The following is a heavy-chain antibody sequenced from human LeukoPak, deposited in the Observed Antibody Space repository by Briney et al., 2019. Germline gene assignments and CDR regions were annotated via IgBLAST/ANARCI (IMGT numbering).Heavy chain of an antibody. D-gene: IGHD6-13*01. CDR3: VKNGQQLRYFQH. Sequence: GASVKVSCKASGYTFTNYDINWVRQATGQGLEWMGWMNPNSGNTGYAQKFQGRVNMTRNISISTAYMQLSGLRSEDTAVYYCVKNGQQLRYFQHWGQGTLVTVSS. CDR2: MNPNSGNT. V-gene: IGHV1-8*01. J-gene: IGHJ1*01. CDR1: GYTFTNYD.